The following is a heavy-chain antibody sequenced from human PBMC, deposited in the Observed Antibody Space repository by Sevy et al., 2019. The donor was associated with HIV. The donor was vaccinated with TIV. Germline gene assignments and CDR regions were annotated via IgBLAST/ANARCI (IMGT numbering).Heavy chain of an antibody. CDR3: ARFSGLLRDF. J-gene: IGHJ4*02. Sequence: GGSLRLSCAASGFSVSDNDMNWVRQAPGKGLEWVSLMYHGGSILYADSVRGRSITSRDKSKNTLYLQMNSLRGEDTAVYYCARFSGLLRDFWGQGTLVTVSS. CDR1: GFSVSDND. D-gene: IGHD2-21*02. CDR2: MYHGGSI. V-gene: IGHV3-66*01.